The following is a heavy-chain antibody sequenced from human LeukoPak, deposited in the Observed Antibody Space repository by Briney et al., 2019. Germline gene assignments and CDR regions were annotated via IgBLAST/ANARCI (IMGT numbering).Heavy chain of an antibody. D-gene: IGHD4-17*01. CDR3: AGFSVTTYHEF. Sequence: GGSLRLSCAASGLTFDEYGLSWVCQGPGRGLEWVAGISWNGGITDYADSVKGRFTISRDNAKNSLYLQMSSLRVEDTALYYCAGFSVTTYHEFWGQGTLVTVSS. CDR1: GLTFDEYG. J-gene: IGHJ4*02. CDR2: ISWNGGIT. V-gene: IGHV3-20*04.